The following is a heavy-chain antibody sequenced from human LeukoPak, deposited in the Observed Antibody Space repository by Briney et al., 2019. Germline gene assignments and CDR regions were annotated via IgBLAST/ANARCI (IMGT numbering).Heavy chain of an antibody. CDR3: ATNILVRDIINWFDP. CDR2: INPNSGGT. V-gene: IGHV1-2*02. D-gene: IGHD3-10*01. Sequence: PGASVKVSCKASGYTFTSHPISWARQAPGQGLEWMGWINPNSGGTNYAQKFQGRVTMTRDTSISTAYMELSRLRSDDTAVYYCATNILVRDIINWFDPWGQGTLVTVSS. CDR1: GYTFTSHP. J-gene: IGHJ5*02.